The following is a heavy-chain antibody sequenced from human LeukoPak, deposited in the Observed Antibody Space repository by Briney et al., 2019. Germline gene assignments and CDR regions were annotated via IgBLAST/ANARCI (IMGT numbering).Heavy chain of an antibody. Sequence: PGGSLRLSCAASGFTFSSYAMHWVRQAPGKGLEWVAVIWYDGSNKYYADSVKGRFTISRDNSKNTLYLQMNSLRAEDTAVYYCARVDYYDSSGYFDYWGQGTLVTVSS. V-gene: IGHV3-33*08. CDR1: GFTFSSYA. D-gene: IGHD3-22*01. CDR2: IWYDGSNK. CDR3: ARVDYYDSSGYFDY. J-gene: IGHJ4*02.